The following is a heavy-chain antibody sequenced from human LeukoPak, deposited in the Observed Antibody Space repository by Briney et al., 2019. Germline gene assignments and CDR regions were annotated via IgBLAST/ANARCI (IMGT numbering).Heavy chain of an antibody. CDR3: ASHNWPDY. Sequence: PGGSLRLSCAASGFTFSSYSMNWVRQAPGKGLEWVSSISSSSSYIYYEDSVKGRFTISRDNAKNSLYLQMNSVRAEDTAVYYCASHNWPDYWGQGTLVTVSS. J-gene: IGHJ4*02. CDR1: GFTFSSYS. V-gene: IGHV3-21*01. CDR2: ISSSSSYI.